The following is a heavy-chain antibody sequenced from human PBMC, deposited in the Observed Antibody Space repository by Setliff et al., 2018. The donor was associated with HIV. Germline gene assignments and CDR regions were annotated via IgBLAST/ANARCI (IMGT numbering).Heavy chain of an antibody. CDR3: AREVSHYDSSGYHDAFDI. Sequence: LRLSCAASGFSFRDYGMNWVRQAPGKGLEWVAVISYDGSNKYYADSVKGRFTISRDNSKNTLYLQMNSLRAEDTAVYYCAREVSHYDSSGYHDAFDIWGQGTMVTVSS. CDR2: ISYDGSNK. CDR1: GFSFRDYG. J-gene: IGHJ3*02. D-gene: IGHD3-22*01. V-gene: IGHV3-30*03.